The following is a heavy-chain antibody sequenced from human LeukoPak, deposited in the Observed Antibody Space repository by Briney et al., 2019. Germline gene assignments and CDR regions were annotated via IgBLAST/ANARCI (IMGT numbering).Heavy chain of an antibody. Sequence: GGSLRLSCAASGFTFSSYEMNWVRQAPGKGLEWVSSIGNSGGSLYYADSVKGRFTISRDNSKNTLYLQMNSLRAEDTAVYYCAKDNSGNCYSAADYWGQGTLVTVSS. CDR3: AKDNSGNCYSAADY. CDR2: IGNSGGSL. CDR1: GFTFSSYE. D-gene: IGHD2-15*01. V-gene: IGHV3-23*01. J-gene: IGHJ4*02.